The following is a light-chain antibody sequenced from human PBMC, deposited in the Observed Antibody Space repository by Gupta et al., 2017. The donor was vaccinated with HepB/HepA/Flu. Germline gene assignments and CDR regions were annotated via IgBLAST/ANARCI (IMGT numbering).Light chain of an antibody. Sequence: QSVLTQPPSVSAAPGPKVTISCSGSSSNIGNNYVSWYRQLPGTAPILLIYENSKRPAGIPDRISGSKSGTSATLDITGLQTGDEADYYCGTWDSSLSAGVFGGGTKLTVL. CDR1: SSNIGNNY. V-gene: IGLV1-51*02. J-gene: IGLJ2*01. CDR2: ENS. CDR3: GTWDSSLSAGV.